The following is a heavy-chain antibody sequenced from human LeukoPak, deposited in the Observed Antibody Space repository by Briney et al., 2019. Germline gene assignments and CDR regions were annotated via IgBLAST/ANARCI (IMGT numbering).Heavy chain of an antibody. CDR2: IDPSDSYT. CDR1: GYSFTSYW. D-gene: IGHD4-23*01. J-gene: IGHJ4*02. Sequence: GGSLRLSCKGSGYSFTSYWISWVRQIPGKGLEWMGRIDPSDSYTNYSPSFQGHVTISADKSISTAYLQWSSLRASDTAMYYCAGLDYGGNSGADYWGQGTLVTVSS. V-gene: IGHV5-10-1*01. CDR3: AGLDYGGNSGADY.